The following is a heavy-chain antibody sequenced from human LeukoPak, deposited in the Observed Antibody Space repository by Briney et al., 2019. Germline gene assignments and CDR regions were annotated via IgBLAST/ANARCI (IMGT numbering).Heavy chain of an antibody. CDR3: VRVRDGYNDAYDI. Sequence: GASVKVSCKAFGYTFTSNYMHWVRQAPGQGPEWMGVISPSGGSTTYAQKFQGRVTLTRDMSTSTVYMELSSLRSEDTAVYYCVRVRDGYNDAYDIWGQGTMVTVPS. D-gene: IGHD5-24*01. J-gene: IGHJ3*02. V-gene: IGHV1-46*01. CDR2: ISPSGGST. CDR1: GYTFTSNY.